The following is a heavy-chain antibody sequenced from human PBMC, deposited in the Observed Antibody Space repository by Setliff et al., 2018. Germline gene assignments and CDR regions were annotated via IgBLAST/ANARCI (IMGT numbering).Heavy chain of an antibody. V-gene: IGHV1-69*05. CDR3: ARERYFDY. Sequence: ASVKVSCKASGGAFSNYGITWVRQAPGQGLEWMGGIIPIFGTTTYAQKFQGRVIMTRNTSISTAYLELNTLRSDDTAVYYCARERYFDYWGQGTLVTVSS. CDR1: GGAFSNYG. CDR2: IIPIFGTT. J-gene: IGHJ4*02.